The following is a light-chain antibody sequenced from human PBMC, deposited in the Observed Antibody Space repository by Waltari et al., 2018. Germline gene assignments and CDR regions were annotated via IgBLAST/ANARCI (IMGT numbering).Light chain of an antibody. Sequence: IVLTQSPGTLSLSPGEKATLSCRASQSVTSRYLAWYQQKPGQSPRLLISGASSRAAGIPDRFSGSGSGTDFTLTISRLEPEDFAVYYCQQYGSSFTFGPGTKVDIK. J-gene: IGKJ3*01. CDR2: GAS. V-gene: IGKV3-20*01. CDR3: QQYGSSFT. CDR1: QSVTSRY.